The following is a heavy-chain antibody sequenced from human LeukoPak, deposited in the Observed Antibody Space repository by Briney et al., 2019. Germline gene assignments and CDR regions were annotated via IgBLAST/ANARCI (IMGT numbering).Heavy chain of an antibody. V-gene: IGHV3-21*01. Sequence: GGSLRLSCAASGFTFSSYSMNWVRQAPGKGLEWVLSISSSSSYIYYADSVKGRFTISRDNAKNSLYLQMNSLRAEDTAVYYCARSITGTPNDAFDIWGQGTMVTVSS. D-gene: IGHD1-20*01. CDR1: GFTFSSYS. CDR3: ARSITGTPNDAFDI. J-gene: IGHJ3*02. CDR2: ISSSSSYI.